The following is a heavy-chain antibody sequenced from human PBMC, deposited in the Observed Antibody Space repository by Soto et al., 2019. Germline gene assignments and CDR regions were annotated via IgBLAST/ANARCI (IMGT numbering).Heavy chain of an antibody. J-gene: IGHJ5*02. D-gene: IGHD3-22*01. Sequence: GGSLRLSCVASGFSFSEYGMSWVRQTPQKRLEWVAAISGSNVTTYYPDSVKGRFTISRDNSKNTLYLQMNSLRADDTAVYYCAKETMIVVVPTGWFDPWGQGTLVTVSS. CDR2: ISGSNVTT. V-gene: IGHV3-23*01. CDR3: AKETMIVVVPTGWFDP. CDR1: GFSFSEYG.